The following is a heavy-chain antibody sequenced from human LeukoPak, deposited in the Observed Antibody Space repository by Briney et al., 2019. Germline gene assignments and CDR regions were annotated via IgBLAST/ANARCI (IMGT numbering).Heavy chain of an antibody. CDR3: ARVGSYYDMDV. J-gene: IGHJ6*02. CDR1: GFTFSSYG. CDR2: IQYDGSNK. V-gene: IGHV3-30*02. Sequence: GGSLRLSCAASGFTFSSYGMHWVRQAPGKGLEWVAFIQYDGSNKYYANSVKGRFTVSRDIFQNTLYLQMNNLRAEDTAVYYCARVGSYYDMDVWGQGTTVTVSS. D-gene: IGHD3-10*01.